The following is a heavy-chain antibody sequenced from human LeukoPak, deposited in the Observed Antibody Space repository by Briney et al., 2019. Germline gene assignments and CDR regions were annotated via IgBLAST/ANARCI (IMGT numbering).Heavy chain of an antibody. D-gene: IGHD2-21*02. CDR1: GGSIGSGGYS. Sequence: SQTLSLTCAVSGGSIGSGGYSWSWIRQPPGKGLEWIGYIYHSGSTYYNPSLKSRVTISVDRSKNQFSLKLSSVTAADTAVYYCARCGGDCFWGQGTLVTVSS. V-gene: IGHV4-30-2*01. CDR2: IYHSGST. J-gene: IGHJ4*02. CDR3: ARCGGDCF.